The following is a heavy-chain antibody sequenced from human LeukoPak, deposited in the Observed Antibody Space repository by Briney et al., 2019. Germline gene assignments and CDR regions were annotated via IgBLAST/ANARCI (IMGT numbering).Heavy chain of an antibody. CDR1: GGSISSSSYY. J-gene: IGHJ4*02. CDR3: ARDRAVAGTGDY. V-gene: IGHV4-39*07. D-gene: IGHD6-19*01. Sequence: SESLSLTCTVSGGSISSSSYYWGWIRQPPGKGLEWIGSIYYSGSTYYNPSLKSRVTISVDTSKNQFSLKLSSVTAADTAVYYCARDRAVAGTGDYWGQGTLVTVSS. CDR2: IYYSGST.